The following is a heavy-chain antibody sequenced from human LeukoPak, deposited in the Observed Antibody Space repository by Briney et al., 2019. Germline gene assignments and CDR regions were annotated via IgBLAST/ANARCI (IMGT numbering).Heavy chain of an antibody. D-gene: IGHD3-3*01. Sequence: NPSETLSLTCIVSGGSISSYYWSWIRQPPGKGLEWIGRIYTSGSTNYNPSLKSRVTMSVDTSKNQFSLKLSSVTAADTAVYYCARSPLLGSLEWLLGDYYYMDVWGKGTTVTVSS. CDR2: IYTSGST. V-gene: IGHV4-4*07. J-gene: IGHJ6*03. CDR3: ARSPLLGSLEWLLGDYYYMDV. CDR1: GGSISSYY.